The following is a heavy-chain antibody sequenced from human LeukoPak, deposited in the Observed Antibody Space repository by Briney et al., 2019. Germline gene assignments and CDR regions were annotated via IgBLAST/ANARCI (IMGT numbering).Heavy chain of an antibody. CDR1: GFTFSSYP. CDR2: MSYDEDNK. Sequence: GRSLRLSCAASGFTFSSYPMHWVRQAPGKGLEWVALMSYDEDNKYCADSVKGRFTISRDNSKNTLYLQMNSLRPEDTAMYYCARDETKRGFSYGTSPFEYWGQGTLVTVSS. D-gene: IGHD1-7*01. J-gene: IGHJ4*02. CDR3: ARDETKRGFSYGTSPFEY. V-gene: IGHV3-30*04.